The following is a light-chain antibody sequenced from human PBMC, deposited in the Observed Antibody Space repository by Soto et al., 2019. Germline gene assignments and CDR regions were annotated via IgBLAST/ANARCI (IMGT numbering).Light chain of an antibody. Sequence: AIHMTQSPSSLSASVGDRVTITCRASQGIRTDLGWYQQRPGKAPELLISGASTLQSGVPARFSSSGGGTEFTLTIYSLQPEDTASYYCLQDYNYPLTFGQGTKVEI. CDR1: QGIRTD. CDR2: GAS. J-gene: IGKJ1*01. CDR3: LQDYNYPLT. V-gene: IGKV1-6*01.